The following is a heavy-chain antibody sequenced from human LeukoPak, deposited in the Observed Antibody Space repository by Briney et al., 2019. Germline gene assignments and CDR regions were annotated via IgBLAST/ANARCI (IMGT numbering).Heavy chain of an antibody. CDR1: GFTFSSYW. V-gene: IGHV3-74*01. CDR2: INNDGSGT. D-gene: IGHD5-18*01. J-gene: IGHJ4*02. Sequence: GGSLRLSCAASGFTFSSYWMHWVRQAPGKGLVWVSRINNDGSGTSYADSVRGRFTISRDNFKNTLYLQMNNLRAQDTAVYYCARVGRGYSFNVYCFDYWGQGTLVTVSS. CDR3: ARVGRGYSFNVYCFDY.